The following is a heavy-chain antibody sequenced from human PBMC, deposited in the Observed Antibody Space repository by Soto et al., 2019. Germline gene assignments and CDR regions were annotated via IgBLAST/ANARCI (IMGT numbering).Heavy chain of an antibody. J-gene: IGHJ4*02. V-gene: IGHV1-18*01. CDR1: GYTFTDYG. D-gene: IGHD6-25*01. CDR3: ARDPSTSGRSGHDY. CDR2: IFAYNGNT. Sequence: VWTGPGVQKPGASVTVSCKASGYTFTDYGVTWVRQPPGRGLEWVGWIFAYNGNTNYAENFQGRVTMTTDSSTSTAYMELTNLGSDDTAVYYCARDPSTSGRSGHDYWGQGTLVTVSS.